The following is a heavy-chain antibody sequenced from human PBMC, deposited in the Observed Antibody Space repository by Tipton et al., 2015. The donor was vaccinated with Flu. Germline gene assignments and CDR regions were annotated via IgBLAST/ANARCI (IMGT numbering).Heavy chain of an antibody. Sequence: LRLSCTVSSGSIRSTNYFCAWIRQPPGKRLELIGSIYPSGTTYFNPSLKSRVTISVDTSKGQFSLMLRSVTAADMAVYYCARLSYYDVDLKNFYFDHWGQGALVTVSS. CDR1: SGSIRSTNYF. V-gene: IGHV4-39*01. D-gene: IGHD3-10*02. CDR3: ARLSYYDVDLKNFYFDH. CDR2: IYPSGTT. J-gene: IGHJ4*02.